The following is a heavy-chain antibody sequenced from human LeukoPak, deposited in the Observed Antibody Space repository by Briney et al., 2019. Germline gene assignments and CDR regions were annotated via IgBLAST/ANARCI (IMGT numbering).Heavy chain of an antibody. D-gene: IGHD2-2*01. V-gene: IGHV3-23*01. Sequence: GGSLSLSCAGSGFTFYTCAMNWVRQAPGKGMEWVSAISGAGISTYYADSVKGRFTISRDNSKNTLFLQMNSLRAEDTAVYYCAKDVRGYCSSTSCPKDSWGQGALVTVSP. J-gene: IGHJ4*02. CDR2: ISGAGIST. CDR1: GFTFYTCA. CDR3: AKDVRGYCSSTSCPKDS.